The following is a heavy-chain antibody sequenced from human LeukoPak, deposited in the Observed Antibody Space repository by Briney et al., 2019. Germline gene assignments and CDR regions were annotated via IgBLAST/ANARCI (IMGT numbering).Heavy chain of an antibody. CDR2: NSGSGGST. CDR1: GFTFSSYA. J-gene: IGHJ4*02. CDR3: AKQAGSSGWYGPLDY. V-gene: IGHV3-23*01. Sequence: GGSLRLSCAASGFTFSSYAMSWVRQAPGKGLEWVSANSGSGGSTYYADSVKGRFTISRDNSKNTLYLQMNSLRAEDTAVYYCAKQAGSSGWYGPLDYWGQGTLVTVSS. D-gene: IGHD6-19*01.